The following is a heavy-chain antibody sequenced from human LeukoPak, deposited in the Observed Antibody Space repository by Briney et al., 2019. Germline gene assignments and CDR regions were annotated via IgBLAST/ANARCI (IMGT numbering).Heavy chain of an antibody. CDR1: GGSITTSSYY. V-gene: IGHV4-39*01. D-gene: IGHD2/OR15-2a*01. J-gene: IGHJ2*01. Sequence: PSETLSLTCTVPGGSITTSSYYWGWIRQPPGKGLEWIGIIYYSGSTYYNPSLKGRVTISVDTSKNQLSLKLSSVTAADTAVYYCARAFRARYFDLWGRGTLVTVSS. CDR3: ARAFRARYFDL. CDR2: IYYSGST.